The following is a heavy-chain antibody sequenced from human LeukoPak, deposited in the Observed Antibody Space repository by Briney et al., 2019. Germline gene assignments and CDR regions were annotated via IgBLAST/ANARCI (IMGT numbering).Heavy chain of an antibody. CDR2: INTNTGNP. CDR3: ARDWVSSGWPRHFDY. CDR1: GYTFTSYA. D-gene: IGHD6-19*01. V-gene: IGHV7-4-1*02. Sequence: ASVKVSCKASGYTFTSYAMNWVRQAPGQGLEWMGWINTNTGNPTYAQGFAGRFVFSLDTSVSTAYLQISSLKAEDTAVYYCARDWVSSGWPRHFDYWGQGTLVTVSS. J-gene: IGHJ4*02.